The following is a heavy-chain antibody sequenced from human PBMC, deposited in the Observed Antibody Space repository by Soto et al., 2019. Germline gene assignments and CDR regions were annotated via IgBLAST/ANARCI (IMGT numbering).Heavy chain of an antibody. CDR1: GGSITSGGYS. CDR2: SYHSGTA. D-gene: IGHD3-3*02. Sequence: SETLSLTCAVSGGSITSGGYSWSWIRQPPGKGLEWIGYSYHSGTASYSSSLDRRVTISVDRSKNQFSLKLSSVTAADTAVYYCASHFWSGYGSWFDSWGQGTLVTVSS. CDR3: ASHFWSGYGSWFDS. V-gene: IGHV4-30-2*01. J-gene: IGHJ5*01.